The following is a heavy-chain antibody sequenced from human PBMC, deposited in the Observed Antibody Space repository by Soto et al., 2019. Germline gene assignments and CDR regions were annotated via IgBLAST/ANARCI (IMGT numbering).Heavy chain of an antibody. D-gene: IGHD5-12*01. J-gene: IGHJ3*02. CDR3: ATFPIFGSVEMATIPGRGAFDI. CDR2: IWPGGSDT. CDR1: GYSFNNYY. V-gene: IGHV5-51*01. Sequence: PGESLKISFKGFGYSFNNYYIGWVRQMPGKGLECVGIIWPGGSDTRYGPSFQGQVTISVDRSISTAYLQWSSLKASDTAMYYCATFPIFGSVEMATIPGRGAFDIWGQGTMVTVSS.